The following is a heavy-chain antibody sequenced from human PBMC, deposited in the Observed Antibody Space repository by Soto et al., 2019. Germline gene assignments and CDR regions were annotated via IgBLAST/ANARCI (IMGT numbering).Heavy chain of an antibody. D-gene: IGHD6-13*01. Sequence: EVQLVETGGGLIQPGGSLRLSCAASGFTVSSNYMSWVRQAPGKGLEWVSVIYSGGSTYYADSVKGRFTISRDNSKNTLYLQMNSLRAEDTAVYYCARGKAYGYSSSWSYYYYGMDVWGQGTTVTVSS. CDR3: ARGKAYGYSSSWSYYYYGMDV. CDR2: IYSGGST. J-gene: IGHJ6*02. CDR1: GFTVSSNY. V-gene: IGHV3-53*02.